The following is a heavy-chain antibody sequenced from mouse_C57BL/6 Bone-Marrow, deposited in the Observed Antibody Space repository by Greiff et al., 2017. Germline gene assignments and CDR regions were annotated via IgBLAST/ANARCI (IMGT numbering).Heavy chain of an antibody. CDR3: ARRLFYAMDD. D-gene: IGHD6-1*01. CDR2: IYPGSGST. Sequence: QVQLQQPGAELVKPGASVKMSCKAPGYTFTSYWITWVKQRPGQGLEWIGDIYPGSGSTNYNEKFKSKATLTVDTSSSTAYMQLSSLTSEDSAVYYCARRLFYAMDDWGQGTSVTVSS. V-gene: IGHV1-55*01. CDR1: GYTFTSYW. J-gene: IGHJ4*01.